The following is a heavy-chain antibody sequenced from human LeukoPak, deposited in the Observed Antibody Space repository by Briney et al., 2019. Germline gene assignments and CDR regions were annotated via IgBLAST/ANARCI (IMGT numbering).Heavy chain of an antibody. CDR2: ISGSGGTT. CDR1: GVTFSSYA. Sequence: GGSLRLSCAVSGVTFSSYAMSWVRQAPGKGLEWVSGISGSGGTTYYADSVKGRFTISRDNPKNTLYLQMNSLRAEDTAVYYCASKMRHYFDYWGQGTLVTVSS. V-gene: IGHV3-23*01. D-gene: IGHD5-24*01. J-gene: IGHJ4*02. CDR3: ASKMRHYFDY.